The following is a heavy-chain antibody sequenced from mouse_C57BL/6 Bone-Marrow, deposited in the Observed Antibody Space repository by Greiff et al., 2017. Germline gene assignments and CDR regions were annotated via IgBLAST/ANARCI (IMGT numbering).Heavy chain of an antibody. CDR2: ISNLAYSI. CDR3: ARHWDYYGTAMDY. V-gene: IGHV5-15*01. D-gene: IGHD1-1*01. Sequence: EVQLMESGGGLVQPGGSLKLSCAASGFTFSDYGMAWVRQAPRKGPEWVAFISNLAYSIYYADTVTGRFTISSANAKNTLYLDMSSLRSEDTAMYYSARHWDYYGTAMDYWGQGTSVTVSS. J-gene: IGHJ4*01. CDR1: GFTFSDYG.